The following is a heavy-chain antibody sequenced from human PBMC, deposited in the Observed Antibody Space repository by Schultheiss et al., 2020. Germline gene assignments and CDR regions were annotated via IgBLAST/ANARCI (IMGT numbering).Heavy chain of an antibody. J-gene: IGHJ6*02. Sequence: GGSLRLSCAASGFTFSDYYMSWIRQAPGKGLEWVSYISSSGSTIYYADSVKGRFTISRDNAKNSLYLQMNSLRAEDTAVYYCARGIAARWTLYYGMDVWGQGTTVTVSS. D-gene: IGHD6-6*01. CDR3: ARGIAARWTLYYGMDV. CDR1: GFTFSDYY. V-gene: IGHV3-11*04. CDR2: ISSSGSTI.